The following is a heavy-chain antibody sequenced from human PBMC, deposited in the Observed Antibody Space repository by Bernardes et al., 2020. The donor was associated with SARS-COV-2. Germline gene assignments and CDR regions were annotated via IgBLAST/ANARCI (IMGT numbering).Heavy chain of an antibody. V-gene: IGHV3-7*04. D-gene: IGHD2-2*01. Sequence: GGSLGLSCAASGFTFSSYWMSWVRQAPGKGLEWVANIKPDGSVKDYVDSMKGRFTISKDNAKNSLFLQMDSLTAEDTAIYYCTRFSRTGECFWGQGTLVNVSS. CDR1: GFTFSSYW. CDR2: IKPDGSVK. CDR3: TRFSRTGECF. J-gene: IGHJ4*02.